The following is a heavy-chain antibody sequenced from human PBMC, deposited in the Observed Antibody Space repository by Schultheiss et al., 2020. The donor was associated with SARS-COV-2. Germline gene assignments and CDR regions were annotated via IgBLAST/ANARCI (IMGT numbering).Heavy chain of an antibody. V-gene: IGHV3-48*04. J-gene: IGHJ4*02. D-gene: IGHD6-13*01. CDR2: ISSSGSTI. CDR3: ARDRSRVQHFDY. CDR1: GFTFSSYG. Sequence: GGSLRLSCAASGFTFSSYGMHWVRQAPGKGLEWVSYISSSGSTIYYADSVKGRFTISRDNAKNSLYLQMNSLRAEDTAVYYCARDRSRVQHFDYWGQGTLVTVSS.